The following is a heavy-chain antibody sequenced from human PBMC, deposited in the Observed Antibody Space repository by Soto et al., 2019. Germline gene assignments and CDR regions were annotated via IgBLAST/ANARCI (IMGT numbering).Heavy chain of an antibody. Sequence: SDTLSLTCTVSGGSINTFYWSWVRQPAGKGLEWIGRIFSSGSTSFNPSLESRVAMSVDTSKNHFSLNLSSVTAADMAVYYCAREGSYSAYNFAHGIQLWSFDFWGQGALVTVSS. D-gene: IGHD5-12*01. CDR2: IFSSGST. V-gene: IGHV4-4*07. J-gene: IGHJ4*02. CDR1: GGSINTFY. CDR3: AREGSYSAYNFAHGIQLWSFDF.